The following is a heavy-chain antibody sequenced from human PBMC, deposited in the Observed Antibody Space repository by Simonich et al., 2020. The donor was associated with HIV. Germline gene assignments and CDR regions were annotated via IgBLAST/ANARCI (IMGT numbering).Heavy chain of an antibody. CDR2: INPIFGTE. J-gene: IGHJ4*02. CDR1: GGTFSSFA. V-gene: IGHV1-69*13. CDR3: ARKGGGRGVYYFDY. D-gene: IGHD3-10*01. Sequence: QVQLVQSGAEVKKPGSSVKVSCKASGGTFSSFAISWVRQAHGLGLEWVGGINPIFGTENYAQMFQGRVTITADESTSTAYMELSSLRSEDTGIYYCARKGGGRGVYYFDYWGQGTLVTVSS.